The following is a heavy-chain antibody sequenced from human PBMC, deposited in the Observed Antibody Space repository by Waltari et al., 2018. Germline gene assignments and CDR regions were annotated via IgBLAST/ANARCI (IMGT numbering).Heavy chain of an antibody. Sequence: QVQLVQSGAEVKKPGASVKVSCKASGYTFTSYDINWVRHATGQGLEWMGWMNPNSGNTGYAHKFQGRVTMTRNTSISTAYMELSSLRSEDTAVYYCASLEYSSSSPNHWGQGTLVTVSS. CDR1: GYTFTSYD. CDR2: MNPNSGNT. CDR3: ASLEYSSSSPNH. J-gene: IGHJ5*02. D-gene: IGHD6-6*01. V-gene: IGHV1-8*01.